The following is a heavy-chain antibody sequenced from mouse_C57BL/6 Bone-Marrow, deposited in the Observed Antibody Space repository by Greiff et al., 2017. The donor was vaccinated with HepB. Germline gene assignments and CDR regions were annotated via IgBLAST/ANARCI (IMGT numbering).Heavy chain of an antibody. CDR1: GYTFTDHT. D-gene: IGHD1-1*01. Sequence: QVQLQQSDAELVKPGASVKISCKVSGYTFTDHTIHWMKQRPEQGLEWIGNIYPRDGSTKYNEKFKGKATLTADKSTSTAYMQLNSLTSEDSAVYFCASLYYYGPWYFDVWGTGTTVTVSS. J-gene: IGHJ1*03. V-gene: IGHV1-78*01. CDR2: IYPRDGST. CDR3: ASLYYYGPWYFDV.